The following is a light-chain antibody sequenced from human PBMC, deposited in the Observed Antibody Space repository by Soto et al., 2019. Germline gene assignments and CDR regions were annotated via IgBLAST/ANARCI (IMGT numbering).Light chain of an antibody. CDR1: SSDVGGYDY. V-gene: IGLV2-14*03. CDR3: SSDASSGTLL. Sequence: QSVLTQPASVSGSPGQSITISCAGTSSDVGGYDYVSWYQQYPGKPPQLMIHDVSDRPSGVSNRFSGSKSGSTASLSISGLQAEDEADYYCSSDASSGTLLFGGGTKLTVL. J-gene: IGLJ2*01. CDR2: DVS.